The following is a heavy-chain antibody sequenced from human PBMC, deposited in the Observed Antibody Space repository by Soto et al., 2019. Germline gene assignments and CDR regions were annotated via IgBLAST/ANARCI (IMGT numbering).Heavy chain of an antibody. Sequence: ASVKVSCKASGYTFTSYYMHWVRQAPGQGLEWMGIINPSGGSTSYAQKFQGRVTMTRDTSTSTVYMELSSLRSEDTAVYYCARDHPGYLELELSTDAFDIWGQGTMVTVSS. CDR1: GYTFTSYY. J-gene: IGHJ3*02. CDR2: INPSGGST. V-gene: IGHV1-46*01. CDR3: ARDHPGYLELELSTDAFDI. D-gene: IGHD1-7*01.